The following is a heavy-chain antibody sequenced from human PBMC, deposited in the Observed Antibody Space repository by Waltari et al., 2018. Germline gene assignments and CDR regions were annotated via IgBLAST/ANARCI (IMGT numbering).Heavy chain of an antibody. CDR1: GYRFAKYW. V-gene: IGHV5-51*01. D-gene: IGHD5-18*01. J-gene: IGHJ4*02. Sequence: EVQLEQSGAEVKKPGESLKISSNGSGYRFAKYWNGWVRQMPGKGLEWMGVIYPGDSNTKYSLSFQGQVTISADTSISTAYLQWSSLKASDTAIYFCARQNIHSYGYGYFDFWGQGTLVTVSS. CDR3: ARQNIHSYGYGYFDF. CDR2: IYPGDSNT.